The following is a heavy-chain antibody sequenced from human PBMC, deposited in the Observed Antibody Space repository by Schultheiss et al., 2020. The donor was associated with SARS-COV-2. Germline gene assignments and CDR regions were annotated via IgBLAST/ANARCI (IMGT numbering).Heavy chain of an antibody. Sequence: GESLKISCAASGFTFSSYGMHWVRQAPGKGLEWVAVISYDGSNKYYADSVKGRFTISRDNSKNTLYLQMNSLRAEDTALYYCAKDVSPRFCSERVCVLYGMDVWGQGTTVTVSS. CDR1: GFTFSSYG. J-gene: IGHJ6*02. CDR2: ISYDGSNK. CDR3: AKDVSPRFCSERVCVLYGMDV. D-gene: IGHD2-8*01. V-gene: IGHV3-30*18.